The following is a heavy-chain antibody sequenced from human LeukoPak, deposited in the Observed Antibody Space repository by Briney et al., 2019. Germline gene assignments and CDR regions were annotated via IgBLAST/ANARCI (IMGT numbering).Heavy chain of an antibody. J-gene: IGHJ5*02. CDR2: MNPNSGNT. CDR3: ARGLMVYAGIRFDP. V-gene: IGHV1-8*01. Sequence: ASVKVSCKASGCTFTSYDINGVRQATGQGLEWMGWMNPNSGNTGYAQKFRGRVTTTRNTSISTAYMELSSLRSEDTAVYYCARGLMVYAGIRFDPWGQGTLVTVSS. D-gene: IGHD2-8*01. CDR1: GCTFTSYD.